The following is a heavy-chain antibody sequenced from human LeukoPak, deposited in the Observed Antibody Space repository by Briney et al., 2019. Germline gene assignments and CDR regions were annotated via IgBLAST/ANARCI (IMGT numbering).Heavy chain of an antibody. CDR2: YIYSANS. CDR3: AKVGRSYAGAIDS. V-gene: IGHV4-34*09. CDR1: GGSFSGFY. D-gene: IGHD7-27*01. J-gene: IGHJ5*01. Sequence: PSETLSLTCAVYGGSFSGFYWSWIRQHPGKGLEWIGYIYSANSYYSPSLRGRLTISLDTSQNQFSLKLTSVTAADTAVYFCAKVGRSYAGAIDSWGQGTLVTVSS.